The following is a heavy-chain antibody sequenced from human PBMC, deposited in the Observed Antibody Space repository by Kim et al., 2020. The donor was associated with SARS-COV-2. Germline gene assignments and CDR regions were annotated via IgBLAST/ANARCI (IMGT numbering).Heavy chain of an antibody. J-gene: IGHJ6*02. CDR2: ISYDGSNK. D-gene: IGHD2-2*01. CDR1: GFTFSSYG. Sequence: GGSLRLSCAASGFTFSSYGMHWVRQAPGKGLEWVAVISYDGSNKYYADSVKGRFTISRDNSKNTLYLQMNSLRAEDTAVYYCAKGDIVVVPAASRPNYYYYGMDVWGQGTTVTVSS. V-gene: IGHV3-30*18. CDR3: AKGDIVVVPAASRPNYYYYGMDV.